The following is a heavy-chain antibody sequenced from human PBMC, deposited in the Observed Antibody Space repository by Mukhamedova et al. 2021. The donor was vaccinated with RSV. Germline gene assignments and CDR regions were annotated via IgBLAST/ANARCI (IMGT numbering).Heavy chain of an antibody. D-gene: IGHD5-24*01. CDR1: G. J-gene: IGHJ5*02. V-gene: IGHV3-21*01. CDR3: ARAGYVEMATIPNWFDP. Sequence: GMNWVRQAPGKGLEWVSSISSSSSYIYYADSVKGRFTISRDNAKNSLYLQMNSLRAEDTAVYYCARAGYVEMATIPNWFDPWGQGT. CDR2: ISSSSSYI.